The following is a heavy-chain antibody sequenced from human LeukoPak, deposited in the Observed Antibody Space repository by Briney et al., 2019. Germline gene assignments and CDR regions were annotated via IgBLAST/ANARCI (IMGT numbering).Heavy chain of an antibody. CDR1: GFTFSSYA. J-gene: IGHJ4*02. V-gene: IGHV3-23*01. Sequence: PGGSLRLSCAASGFTFSSYAMSWVRQAPGKGLEWVSAISGSGGSTYYADSVKGRFTISRDNSKNTLYLQMNSLRAEDTAVYYCAKPDVQTGILYYFDYWGQGTLVTVSS. D-gene: IGHD3-10*01. CDR3: AKPDVQTGILYYFDY. CDR2: ISGSGGST.